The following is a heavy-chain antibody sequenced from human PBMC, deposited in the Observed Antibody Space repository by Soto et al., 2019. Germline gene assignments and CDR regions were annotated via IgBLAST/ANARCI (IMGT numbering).Heavy chain of an antibody. CDR1: GYTFTGYY. CDR2: INPNSGGT. CDR3: ARSHRGGLYFDY. D-gene: IGHD3-10*01. V-gene: IGHV1-2*04. Sequence: ASVKVSCKASGYTFTGYYMHWVRQAPGQGLEWMGWINPNSGGTNYAQKFRGWVTMTRDTSISTAYMELSRLRSDDTAVYYCARSHRGGLYFDYWGQGTLVTVSS. J-gene: IGHJ4*02.